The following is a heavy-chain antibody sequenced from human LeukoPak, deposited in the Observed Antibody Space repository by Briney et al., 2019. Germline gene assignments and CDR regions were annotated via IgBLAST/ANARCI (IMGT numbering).Heavy chain of an antibody. CDR3: ARIGAPRFNWFHP. D-gene: IGHD6-6*01. CDR2: INPYSGDT. CDR1: GYTFTGYY. Sequence: GASVKVSCKASGYTFTGYYMHWVRQAPGEGFEWMGWINPYSGDTNYAQKFQGRVTMTRDTSISTAYMELSRLRFDDTAVYYCARIGAPRFNWFHPWGQGALVTVSS. V-gene: IGHV1-2*02. J-gene: IGHJ5*02.